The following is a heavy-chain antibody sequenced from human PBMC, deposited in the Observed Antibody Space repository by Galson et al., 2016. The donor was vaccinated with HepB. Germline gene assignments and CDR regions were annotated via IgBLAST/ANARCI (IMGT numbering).Heavy chain of an antibody. CDR2: ISTYNANT. CDR1: GYSFTSYG. Sequence: SVKVSCKASGYSFTSYGISWVRQAPGQGLEWMGWISTYNANTNYAQTLQGRVTMTTDPSTSTAYMELRRLTSDDTAVYYCARAYFDFWSGINYYYYLDVWGKGTTVTVSS. J-gene: IGHJ6*03. D-gene: IGHD3-3*01. V-gene: IGHV1-18*04. CDR3: ARAYFDFWSGINYYYYLDV.